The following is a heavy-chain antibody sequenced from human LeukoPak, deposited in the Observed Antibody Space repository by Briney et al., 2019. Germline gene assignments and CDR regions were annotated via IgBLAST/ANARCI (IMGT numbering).Heavy chain of an antibody. V-gene: IGHV3-30*04. Sequence: GGSLRLSCAASGFTFSGYAMHWVRQAPGKGLECVAVISDDGSKKYYADSVKGRFTISRDNFRNTLYLQMNSLRAEDTAVYYCARDGYDFWSGIDYWGQGTLVTVSS. D-gene: IGHD3-3*01. CDR1: GFTFSGYA. CDR2: ISDDGSKK. J-gene: IGHJ4*02. CDR3: ARDGYDFWSGIDY.